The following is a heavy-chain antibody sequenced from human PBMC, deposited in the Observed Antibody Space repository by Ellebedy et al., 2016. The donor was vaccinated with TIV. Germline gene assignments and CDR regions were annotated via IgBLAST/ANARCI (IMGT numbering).Heavy chain of an antibody. CDR2: INTNTGNP. J-gene: IGHJ4*02. V-gene: IGHV7-4-1*02. CDR3: ARNHYDFLTAYAHPPNY. Sequence: AASVKVSCKASGYTFTSYAMNWVRQAPGQGLEWMGWINTNTGNPPYAQAFTGRFVFSLDTSVSTAYLQISSLKAEDTAVYSCARNHYDFLTAYAHPPNYWGQGTLVTVSS. D-gene: IGHD3-9*01. CDR1: GYTFTSYA.